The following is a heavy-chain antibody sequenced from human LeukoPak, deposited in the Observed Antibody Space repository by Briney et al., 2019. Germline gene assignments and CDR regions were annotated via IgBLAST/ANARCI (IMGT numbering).Heavy chain of an antibody. CDR3: ARAHNWKYGSFDF. J-gene: IGHJ4*02. V-gene: IGHV3-11*06. D-gene: IGHD1-7*01. CDR2: ISSSSSYI. CDR1: GGSFSGYY. Sequence: LSLTCAVYGGSFSGYYWSWIRQAPGKGLEWVSCISSSSSYIYYADSVKGRFTISRDNAKNSLYLQMNSLRAEDTAVYYCARAHNWKYGSFDFWGQGTLVTVSS.